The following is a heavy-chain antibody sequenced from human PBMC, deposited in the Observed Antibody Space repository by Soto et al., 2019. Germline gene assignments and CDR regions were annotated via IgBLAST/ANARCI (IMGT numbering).Heavy chain of an antibody. J-gene: IGHJ5*02. V-gene: IGHV3-48*02. CDR1: GFTFSSYS. CDR3: ARDLLIASSAKVVWFDP. Sequence: EVQLVESGGGLVQPGGSLRLSCAASGFTFSSYSMNWVRQAPGKGLEWVSYISSSSSTIYYADSVKGRFTISRDNAKNSLYLQMNSLRDEDTAVYYCARDLLIASSAKVVWFDPWGQGTLDTVSS. D-gene: IGHD2-21*01. CDR2: ISSSSSTI.